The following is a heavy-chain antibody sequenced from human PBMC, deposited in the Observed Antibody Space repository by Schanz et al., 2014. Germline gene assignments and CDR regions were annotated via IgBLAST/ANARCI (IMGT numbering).Heavy chain of an antibody. D-gene: IGHD3-16*01. J-gene: IGHJ3*02. V-gene: IGHV3-23*01. Sequence: EVQLLESGGGLVQPGGSLRLSCAASGFTFSSYAMSWVRQAPGKGLEWVSAISGSGGSTYYADSVKGRFTISRDNSKSTVYLQLNSLRAEDTAVYYCARGSFGGLCAFDIWGQGTMVTVSS. CDR3: ARGSFGGLCAFDI. CDR2: ISGSGGST. CDR1: GFTFSSYA.